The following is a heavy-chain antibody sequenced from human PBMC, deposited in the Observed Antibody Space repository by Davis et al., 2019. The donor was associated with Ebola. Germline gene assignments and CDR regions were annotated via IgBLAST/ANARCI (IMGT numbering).Heavy chain of an antibody. D-gene: IGHD3-10*01. CDR3: ATSTMVRGVSLDYGMDV. CDR1: GYSFDSYW. J-gene: IGHJ6*02. CDR2: IYPGDSDT. Sequence: GGSLRLSCRGSGYSFDSYWIGWVRQMPGKGLEWMGIIYPGDSDTRYSPSFQGQVTISADKSISTAYLQWSSLKASDTAMYYCATSTMVRGVSLDYGMDVWGQGTTVTVSS. V-gene: IGHV5-51*01.